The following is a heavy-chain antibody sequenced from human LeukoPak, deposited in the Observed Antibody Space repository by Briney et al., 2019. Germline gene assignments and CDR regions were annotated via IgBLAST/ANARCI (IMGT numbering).Heavy chain of an antibody. CDR1: GFTFSSYW. J-gene: IGHJ4*02. Sequence: GGSLRLSCAASGFTFSSYWMHWVRQAPGKGLVWVSRINSDGSSTSYADSVKGRFTISRDNAKNSLYLQMNSLRDEDTAFYYCVKLEYYFDSTGYLDSWGQGSLVTVSS. CDR2: INSDGSST. D-gene: IGHD3-22*01. CDR3: VKLEYYFDSTGYLDS. V-gene: IGHV3-74*01.